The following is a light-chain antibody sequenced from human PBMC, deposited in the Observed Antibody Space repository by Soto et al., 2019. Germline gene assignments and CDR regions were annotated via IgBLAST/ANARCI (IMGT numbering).Light chain of an antibody. Sequence: EIVLTQSPGTLSLSPRERATLSCRASQSVSSNLAWYQQKPGQAPRLLIYGASSRATGIPDRFSGSGSGTDFTLTISRLEPEDFAVYYCQQYGSSPITFGQGTRLEIK. CDR1: QSVSSN. J-gene: IGKJ5*01. CDR2: GAS. CDR3: QQYGSSPIT. V-gene: IGKV3-20*01.